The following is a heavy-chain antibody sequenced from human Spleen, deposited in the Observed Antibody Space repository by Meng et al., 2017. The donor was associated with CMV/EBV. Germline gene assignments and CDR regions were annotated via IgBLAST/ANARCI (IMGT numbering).Heavy chain of an antibody. CDR1: GFTFSSYR. V-gene: IGHV3-21*01. D-gene: IGHD3-3*01. J-gene: IGHJ6*02. Sequence: CAASGFTFSSYRLNWVRQAPGKGLEWVSSISSESAYIDYADSVKGRFTISRDNAKNTLYLQMNSLRAEDTAVYYCASWAYYDFWSGYYGMDVWGQGTTVTVSS. CDR3: ASWAYYDFWSGYYGMDV. CDR2: ISSESAYI.